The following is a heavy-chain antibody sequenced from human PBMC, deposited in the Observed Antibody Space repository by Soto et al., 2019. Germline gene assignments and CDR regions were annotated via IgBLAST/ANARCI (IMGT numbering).Heavy chain of an antibody. CDR2: IYPGDSET. J-gene: IGHJ4*02. CDR1: GHSFVTHW. Sequence: LKISCKGSGHSFVTHWIGWVRQMPGKGLEWMGIIYPGDSETKYSPSFQGQVTISADKSISTAYLQWSSLKASDTALYYCVSTINGYFEYWGQGTLVTVSS. CDR3: VSTINGYFEY. D-gene: IGHD3-9*01. V-gene: IGHV5-51*01.